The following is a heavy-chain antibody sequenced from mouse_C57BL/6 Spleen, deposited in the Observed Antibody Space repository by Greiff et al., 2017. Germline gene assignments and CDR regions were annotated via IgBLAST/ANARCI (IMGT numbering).Heavy chain of an antibody. Sequence: EVQLQQSGAELVRPGASVKLSCTASGFNIKDYYMHWVKQRPEQGLEWIGRIDPEDGDTEYAPKFQGKATMTADTSSNTAYLQLSSLTSEDTAVYYCTTHYYGSSPPYWYFDVWGTGTTVTVSS. CDR2: IDPEDGDT. D-gene: IGHD1-1*01. CDR3: TTHYYGSSPPYWYFDV. V-gene: IGHV14-1*01. CDR1: GFNIKDYY. J-gene: IGHJ1*03.